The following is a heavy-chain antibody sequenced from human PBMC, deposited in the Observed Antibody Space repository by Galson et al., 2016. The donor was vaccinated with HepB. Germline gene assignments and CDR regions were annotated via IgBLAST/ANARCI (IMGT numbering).Heavy chain of an antibody. CDR2: INPDGSEE. J-gene: IGHJ5*02. CDR3: ARAVVVAPRWWFDP. D-gene: IGHD2-15*01. Sequence: SLRLSCAASGFTFSSYWMTWVRQAPGKGLEWVANINPDGSEEYYVDSLQGRFTISRDNAKNSLFLQMNSLRAEDTALYYCARAVVVAPRWWFDPWGQGTLFIVSS. CDR1: GFTFSSYW. V-gene: IGHV3-7*03.